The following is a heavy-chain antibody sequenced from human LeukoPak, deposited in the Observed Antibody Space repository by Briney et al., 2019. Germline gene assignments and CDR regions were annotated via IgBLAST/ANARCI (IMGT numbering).Heavy chain of an antibody. V-gene: IGHV1-3*01. CDR3: ARGGRIVVVPAAMRFDP. CDR1: GYTFTSYA. Sequence: ASVKVSCKASGYTFTSYAMHWVRQAPGQRLEWMGWVNAGNGNTKYSQKFQGRVTITRDTSASTAYMELSSLRSEDTAVYYCARGGRIVVVPAAMRFDPWGQGTLVTVSS. CDR2: VNAGNGNT. J-gene: IGHJ5*02. D-gene: IGHD2-2*01.